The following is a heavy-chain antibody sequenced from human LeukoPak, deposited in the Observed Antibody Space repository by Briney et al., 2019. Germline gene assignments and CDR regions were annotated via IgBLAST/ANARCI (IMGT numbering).Heavy chain of an antibody. CDR1: GGSISSYY. D-gene: IGHD5-24*01. CDR3: ASARQRDGYTTGDY. V-gene: IGHV4-34*01. Sequence: SETLSLTCTVSGGSISSYYWSWIRQPPGKGLEWIGEINHSGSTNYNPSLKSRVTISVDTSKNQFSLKLSSVTAADTAVYYCASARQRDGYTTGDYWGQGTLVTVSS. CDR2: INHSGST. J-gene: IGHJ4*02.